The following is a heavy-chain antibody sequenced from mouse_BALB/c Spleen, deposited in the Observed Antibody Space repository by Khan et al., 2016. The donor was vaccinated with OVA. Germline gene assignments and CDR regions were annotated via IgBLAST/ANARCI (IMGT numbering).Heavy chain of an antibody. CDR3: ARGGYYYGSSSFAY. V-gene: IGHV3-2*02. CDR1: GYSITSDYA. Sequence: EVQLVETGPGLVKPSQSLSLTCTVTGYSITSDYAWNWIRQFPGNKLEWMGYISYSGSTSYNPSLKSRISITRDTSKNQFFLQLNSVTTEDTATYYCARGGYYYGSSSFAYCGQGTLVTVSA. J-gene: IGHJ3*01. D-gene: IGHD1-1*01. CDR2: ISYSGST.